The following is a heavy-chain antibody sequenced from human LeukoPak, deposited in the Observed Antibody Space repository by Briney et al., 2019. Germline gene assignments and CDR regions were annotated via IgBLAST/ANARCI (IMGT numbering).Heavy chain of an antibody. J-gene: IGHJ4*02. V-gene: IGHV3-74*01. D-gene: IGHD1-26*01. CDR2: LTSDVNST. CDR3: ARALVGAWSKDPDY. Sequence: GRSLRLSXAASGFTFGSYWMHSVRQTPGKGLVWRSRLTSDVNSTSYADPVRGRFTISRDNAKDTSYLHWTSLRAEDTAMYYCARALVGAWSKDPDYWGQGTLVTVSS. CDR1: GFTFGSYW.